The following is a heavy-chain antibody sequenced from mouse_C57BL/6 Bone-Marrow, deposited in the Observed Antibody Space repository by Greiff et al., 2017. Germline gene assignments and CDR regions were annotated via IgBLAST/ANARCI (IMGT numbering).Heavy chain of an antibody. D-gene: IGHD2-1*01. V-gene: IGHV1-81*01. CDR3: ARGNYYAMDD. Sequence: VKLMESGAELARPGASVKLSCKASGYTFTSYGISWVKQRTGQGLEWIGEIYPRSGNTYYNEKFKGKATLTADKSSSTAYMELRSLTSEDSAVYFCARGNYYAMDDWGQGTSVTVSS. CDR2: IYPRSGNT. J-gene: IGHJ4*01. CDR1: GYTFTSYG.